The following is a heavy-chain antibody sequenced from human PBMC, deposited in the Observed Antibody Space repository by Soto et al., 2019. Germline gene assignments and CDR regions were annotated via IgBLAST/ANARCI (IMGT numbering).Heavy chain of an antibody. J-gene: IGHJ6*02. V-gene: IGHV4-34*01. CDR2: INHSGST. CDR1: GGSFSGYY. CDR3: ARRRSVRTPYGMDV. Sequence: LSLTCAVYGGSFSGYYWSWIRQPPGKGLELIGEINHSGSTNYNPSLKSRVTISVDTSKNQFYLKLSSVTAADTAVYYCARRRSVRTPYGMDVWGQGTTVTVS.